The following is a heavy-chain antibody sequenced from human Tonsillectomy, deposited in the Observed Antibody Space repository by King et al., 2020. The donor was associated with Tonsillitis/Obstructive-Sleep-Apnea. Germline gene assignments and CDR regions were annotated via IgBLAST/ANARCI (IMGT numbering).Heavy chain of an antibody. J-gene: IGHJ4*02. CDR2: INPSGGST. CDR1: GYTFTSYY. CDR3: ARVATIAVFDY. Sequence: QLVQSGAEVKKPGASVKVSCKASGYTFTSYYMHWVRQAPGQGLEWMGIINPSGGSTSYAQKFQGRVTMTRDTSTSTVYMELSSLRSEDTAEYYCARVATIAVFDYWGQGTLVTVSS. V-gene: IGHV1-46*01. D-gene: IGHD5-12*01.